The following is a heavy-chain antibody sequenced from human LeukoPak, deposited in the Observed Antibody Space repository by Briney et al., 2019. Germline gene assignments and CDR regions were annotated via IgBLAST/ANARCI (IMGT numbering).Heavy chain of an antibody. Sequence: GGALRFSCAASGVTFSTDWMTWGRQAPGRGLEWVANIKQDGSEEYYLDSVKGRFTISRDNAENSLDLQMSSLRAEDTAVYYCARSGTYRNAAFDIWGQGTMVTVSS. CDR3: ARSGTYRNAAFDI. V-gene: IGHV3-7*05. CDR1: GVTFSTDW. D-gene: IGHD1-26*01. J-gene: IGHJ3*02. CDR2: IKQDGSEE.